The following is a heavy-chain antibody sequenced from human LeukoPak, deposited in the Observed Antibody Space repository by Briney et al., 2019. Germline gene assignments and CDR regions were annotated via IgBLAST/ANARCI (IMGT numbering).Heavy chain of an antibody. V-gene: IGHV3-30*02. Sequence: PGGSLRLSCAASGFTFSSYGMHWVRQAPGKGLEWVAFIRYDGSNKYYADSVKGRFTISRDNSKNTLYLQMNSLRAEDTAVYYCAKDSLDDFWSGHLHDAFDIWGQGTMVTVSS. J-gene: IGHJ3*02. CDR2: IRYDGSNK. D-gene: IGHD3-3*01. CDR3: AKDSLDDFWSGHLHDAFDI. CDR1: GFTFSSYG.